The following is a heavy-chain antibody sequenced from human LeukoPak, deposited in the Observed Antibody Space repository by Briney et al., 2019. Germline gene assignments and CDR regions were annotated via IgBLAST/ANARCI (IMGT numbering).Heavy chain of an antibody. Sequence: GGSLRLSCAASGFTFSDYYMSWIRQAPGKGLECVSYISSGGDTTYYADSVTGRFTISRDNAKNSLYLQMNSLRAEDTAIYYCATYDYGADYFDYWGQGTLVTVST. V-gene: IGHV3-11*01. CDR1: GFTFSDYY. D-gene: IGHD4/OR15-4a*01. CDR2: ISSGGDTT. CDR3: ATYDYGADYFDY. J-gene: IGHJ4*02.